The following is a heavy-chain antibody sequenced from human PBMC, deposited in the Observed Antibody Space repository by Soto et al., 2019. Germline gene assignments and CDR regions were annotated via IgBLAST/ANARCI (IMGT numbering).Heavy chain of an antibody. D-gene: IGHD2-21*02. CDR2: IYYSGST. V-gene: IGHV4-61*01. CDR1: GGSVSSGIYD. Sequence: SETLSLTCTVSGGSVSSGIYDWGWIRQPPGKGLEWIGYIYYSGSTNYNPSLKSRVTISVDTSKNQFSLKLSSVTAADTAVYYCARGGVGGNSLWYFDYWGQATLVTVSS. CDR3: ARGGVGGNSLWYFDY. J-gene: IGHJ4*02.